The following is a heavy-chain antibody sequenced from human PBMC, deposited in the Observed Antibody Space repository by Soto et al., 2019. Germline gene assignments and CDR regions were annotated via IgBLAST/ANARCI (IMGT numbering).Heavy chain of an antibody. D-gene: IGHD3-3*01. J-gene: IGHJ6*02. CDR3: ARDPGLYYDFWSGYSSPYYGMDV. CDR1: GFTFSSYA. V-gene: IGHV3-23*01. Sequence: GGSLRLSCAASGFTFSSYAMSWVRQAPGKGLEWVSAISGSGGSTYYADSVKGRFTISRDNSKNTLYLQMNSLRAEDTAVYYCARDPGLYYDFWSGYSSPYYGMDVWGQGTTVTVSS. CDR2: ISGSGGST.